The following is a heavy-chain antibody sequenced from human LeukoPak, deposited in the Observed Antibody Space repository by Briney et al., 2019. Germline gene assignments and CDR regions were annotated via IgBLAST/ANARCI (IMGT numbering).Heavy chain of an antibody. J-gene: IGHJ3*01. D-gene: IGHD2-15*01. CDR2: VNCSSTNI. CDR3: AREFTPDEAFDL. V-gene: IGHV3-21*01. CDR1: GFTFCSYS. Sequence: PGGSLRLSCGASGFTFCSYSMNWVRQAPGKGLEWVSCVNCSSTNINYVDYVKGLFTIFRDNAKNTLYLQIDSMRAEESAIYSCAREFTPDEAFDLWGQGTRVTVSS.